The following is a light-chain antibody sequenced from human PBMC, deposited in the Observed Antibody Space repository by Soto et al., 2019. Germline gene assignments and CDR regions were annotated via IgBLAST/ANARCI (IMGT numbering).Light chain of an antibody. CDR2: GNS. V-gene: IGLV1-40*01. J-gene: IGLJ2*01. CDR3: QSYDSSLNVV. Sequence: QPVLTQPPSVSGAPGQRVTISCTGSSSNIGAGYDVHWYQQLPGTAPKLLIYGNSNRPSWVPDRFSGSKSGTSASLAITGVQAEDEADYYCQSYDSSLNVVFGGGTKLTVL. CDR1: SSNIGAGYD.